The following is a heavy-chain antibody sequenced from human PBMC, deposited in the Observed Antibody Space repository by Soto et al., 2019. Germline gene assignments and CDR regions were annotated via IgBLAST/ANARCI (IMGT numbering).Heavy chain of an antibody. V-gene: IGHV1-18*01. CDR3: ARTIVAVPAALNWFDP. Sequence: ASVKVSCKASGYSFTRYGIAWARQAPGQGLEWMGWINTYNGNTNYAQKVQGRVTMTTDTSTNTAYMELRSLRSDDTAVYFCARTIVAVPAALNWFDPWGQGTLVTVSS. CDR2: INTYNGNT. J-gene: IGHJ5*02. CDR1: GYSFTRYG. D-gene: IGHD2-2*01.